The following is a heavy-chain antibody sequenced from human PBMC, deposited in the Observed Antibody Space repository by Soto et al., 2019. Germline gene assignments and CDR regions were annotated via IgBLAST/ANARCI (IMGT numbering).Heavy chain of an antibody. D-gene: IGHD3-22*01. Sequence: PSETLSLTCTVSGGSISSGDYYWSWIRQPPGKGLEWIGYIYYSGSTYYNPSLKSRVTISVDTSKNQFSLKLSSVTAADTAVYYCARRGVTLDYYDSSGPLGYFDYWGQGTLVTVSS. CDR3: ARRGVTLDYYDSSGPLGYFDY. CDR1: GGSISSGDYY. J-gene: IGHJ4*02. CDR2: IYYSGST. V-gene: IGHV4-30-4*01.